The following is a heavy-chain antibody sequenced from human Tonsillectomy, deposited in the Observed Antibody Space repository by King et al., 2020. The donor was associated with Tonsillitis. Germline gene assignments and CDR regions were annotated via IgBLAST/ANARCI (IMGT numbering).Heavy chain of an antibody. Sequence: QLVQSGAEVKKPEASVKVSCKTSGYTFTNYGISWVRQAPGQGLEWMGWISPYNGNTIYAQTFQGRVTMTTDTSTRTAYMELRSLTSDDTTVFYCASLYWGGDCSDYYYHDMDVWRKGTTVTVTS. J-gene: IGHJ6*03. V-gene: IGHV1-18*01. CDR2: ISPYNGNT. D-gene: IGHD2-21*02. CDR1: GYTFTNYG. CDR3: ASLYWGGDCSDYYYHDMDV.